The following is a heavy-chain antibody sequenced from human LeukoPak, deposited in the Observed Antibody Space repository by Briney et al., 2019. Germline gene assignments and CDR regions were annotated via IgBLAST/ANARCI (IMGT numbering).Heavy chain of an antibody. CDR3: ARDWYYYDSSGYFRSGWFDP. D-gene: IGHD3-22*01. V-gene: IGHV4-61*01. CDR2: IYYSGST. Sequence: SETLSLTCTVSGGSISSSSYYWSWIRQPPGKGLEWIGYIYYSGSTNYNPSLKSRVTISVDTSKNQFSLKLSSVTAADTAVYYCARDWYYYDSSGYFRSGWFDPWGQGTLVTVSS. CDR1: GGSISSSSYY. J-gene: IGHJ5*02.